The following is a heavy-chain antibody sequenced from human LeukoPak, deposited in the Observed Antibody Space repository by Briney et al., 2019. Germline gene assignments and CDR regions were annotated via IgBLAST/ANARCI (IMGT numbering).Heavy chain of an antibody. J-gene: IGHJ3*01. CDR2: ISGSGRII. D-gene: IGHD1-26*01. Sequence: GGSLRLSCAASGFTFSSYDMTWVRQAPGKGLEWISYISGSGRIIHYADSVKGRFTISRDNAKNFVYLQMNSLRADDTAVYYCVDTILGASWGQGTMVTVSS. V-gene: IGHV3-48*03. CDR3: VDTILGAS. CDR1: GFTFSSYD.